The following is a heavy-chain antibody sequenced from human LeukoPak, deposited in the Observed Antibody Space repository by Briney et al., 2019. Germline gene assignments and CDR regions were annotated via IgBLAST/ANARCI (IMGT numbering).Heavy chain of an antibody. J-gene: IGHJ6*04. Sequence: PGGSLRLSCAASGFTFSSYAMSWVRQAPGKGLEWVSAIGGSGSTTYYADSVKGRFTISRDNAKNSLYLQMNSLRAEDTAVYYCAELGITMIGGVWGKGTTVTISS. V-gene: IGHV3-23*01. CDR1: GFTFSSYA. D-gene: IGHD3-10*02. CDR2: IGGSGSTT. CDR3: AELGITMIGGV.